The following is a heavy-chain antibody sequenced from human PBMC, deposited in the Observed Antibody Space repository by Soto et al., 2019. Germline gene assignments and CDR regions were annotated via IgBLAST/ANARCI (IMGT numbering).Heavy chain of an antibody. Sequence: SETLSLTCSVSGGSVSNDDYFWGWIRQSPGKGLEWIGYVYHSGSTNYNPALKSRATVSVDKSKNQFSLALTSMTAADTAFYYCARATGSGYYTPWGQGTLVTVSS. V-gene: IGHV4-61*08. J-gene: IGHJ5*02. CDR1: GGSVSNDDYF. CDR2: VYHSGST. D-gene: IGHD3-22*01. CDR3: ARATGSGYYTP.